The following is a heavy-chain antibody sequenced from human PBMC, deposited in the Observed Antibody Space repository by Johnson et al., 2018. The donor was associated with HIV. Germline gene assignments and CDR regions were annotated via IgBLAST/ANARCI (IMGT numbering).Heavy chain of an antibody. CDR2: ISSDGSNR. CDR3: ARVKQQVVRVGSDAFDI. CDR1: GFTFSSYA. Sequence: VQLVESGGGVVQPGRSLRLSCAASGFTFSSYAMHWVRQAPGKGLEWVAVISSDGSNRYYADSVKGRFTISRDNSKNTLYLQMNSLRAEDTAVYYCARVKQQVVRVGSDAFDIWGQGTMVTVSS. D-gene: IGHD6-13*01. J-gene: IGHJ3*02. V-gene: IGHV3-30*04.